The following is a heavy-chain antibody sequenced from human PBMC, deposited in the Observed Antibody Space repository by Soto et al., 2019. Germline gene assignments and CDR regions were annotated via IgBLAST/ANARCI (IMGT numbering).Heavy chain of an antibody. Sequence: QVQLQQWGAGLLKPSETLSLTCAVYGGSFSGYYWSWIRQPPGKGLEWIGEINHSGSTNYNPSLKRRVTISVDTSKNQFSLKLSSVTAADTAVYYCARGPSRSWYPLGFDPWGQGTLVTVSS. CDR3: ARGPSRSWYPLGFDP. CDR2: INHSGST. CDR1: GGSFSGYY. J-gene: IGHJ5*02. V-gene: IGHV4-34*01. D-gene: IGHD6-13*01.